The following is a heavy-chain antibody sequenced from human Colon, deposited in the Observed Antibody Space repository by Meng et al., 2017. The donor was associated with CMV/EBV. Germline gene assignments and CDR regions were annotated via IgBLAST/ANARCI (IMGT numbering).Heavy chain of an antibody. CDR3: ARDLEWELSFNP. D-gene: IGHD1-26*01. Sequence: VQLVGSGGGLVQPGGSLRLSCAASGFTFSNYLMHWVRQAPGKGLVWVSRIKTDGSTTNYADSVKGRFTISRDNAKNTLYLQMNSLRAEDTAVYYCARDLEWELSFNPWGQGTLVTVCS. V-gene: IGHV3-74*01. CDR2: IKTDGSTT. J-gene: IGHJ5*02. CDR1: GFTFSNYL.